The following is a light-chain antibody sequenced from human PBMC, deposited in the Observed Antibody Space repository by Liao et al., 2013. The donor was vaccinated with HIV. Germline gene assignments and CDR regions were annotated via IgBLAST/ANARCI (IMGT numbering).Light chain of an antibody. CDR1: NLGDKY. Sequence: SYELTQPPSVSVSPGQTASITCSGDNLGDKYACWYQQKPGQSPVLVMYQDNKRPSGIPERFSGSNSGTTATLTISGTQTMDEADYYCQAWDSSTAVIFGGGTKLNVL. CDR3: QAWDSSTAVI. V-gene: IGLV3-1*01. CDR2: QDN. J-gene: IGLJ2*01.